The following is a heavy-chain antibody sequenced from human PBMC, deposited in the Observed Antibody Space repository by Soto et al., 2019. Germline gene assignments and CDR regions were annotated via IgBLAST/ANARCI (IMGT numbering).Heavy chain of an antibody. Sequence: PGGSLILSCAASGFTFSSYWMSWVRQAPGKGLEWVANIKQDGSEKYYVDSVKGRFTISRDNAKNSLYLQMNSLRAEDTALYHCARAGVGYSGFDAFEIWGQGTMVTVSS. V-gene: IGHV3-7*03. CDR1: GFTFSSYW. D-gene: IGHD5-12*01. CDR2: IKQDGSEK. J-gene: IGHJ3*02. CDR3: ARAGVGYSGFDAFEI.